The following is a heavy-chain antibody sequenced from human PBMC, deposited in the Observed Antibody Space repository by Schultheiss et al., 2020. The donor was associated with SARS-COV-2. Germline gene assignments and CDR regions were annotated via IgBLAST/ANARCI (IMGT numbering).Heavy chain of an antibody. CDR2: IYYSGST. CDR3: ASISMSSQEKGNWYFDL. Sequence: SGPTLVKPTQTLTLTCTFSGFSLSTSGVGVGWIRQPPGKGLEWIGYIYYSGSTNYNPSLKSRVTISVDTSKNQFSLKLSSVTAADTAVYYCASISMSSQEKGNWYFDLWGRGTLVTVSS. J-gene: IGHJ2*01. V-gene: IGHV4-61*08. CDR1: GFSLSTSGVG. D-gene: IGHD3-9*01.